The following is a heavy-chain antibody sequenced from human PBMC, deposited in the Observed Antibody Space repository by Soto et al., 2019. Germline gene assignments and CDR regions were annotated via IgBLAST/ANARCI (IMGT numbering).Heavy chain of an antibody. CDR2: IIPIFGTA. J-gene: IGHJ3*02. CDR1: GGTFSSYA. Sequence: QVQLVQSGAEVKKPGSSVKVSCKASGGTFSSYAISWVRQAPGQGLEWMGGIIPIFGTANYAQKFQGRVTITADESTSTAYMELSSVRSEDTAVYYCARVLKGYYDSSGYAFDIWGQGTMVTVSS. CDR3: ARVLKGYYDSSGYAFDI. D-gene: IGHD3-22*01. V-gene: IGHV1-69*01.